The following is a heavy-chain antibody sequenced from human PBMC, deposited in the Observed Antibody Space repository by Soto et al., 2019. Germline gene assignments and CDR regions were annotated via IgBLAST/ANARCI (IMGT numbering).Heavy chain of an antibody. CDR1: GFTFSSYA. Sequence: PGGSLRLSCAASGFTFSSYAMSWVRQAPGKGLEWVSGIDGSGRNTYYADSVKGRFTISRDNSKNTLSVQMDSLRVEDTALYYCAKDGGSVCSGGTCYFQAPDYWGQGTLVTSPQ. J-gene: IGHJ4*02. V-gene: IGHV3-23*01. CDR3: AKDGGSVCSGGTCYFQAPDY. D-gene: IGHD2-15*01. CDR2: IDGSGRNT.